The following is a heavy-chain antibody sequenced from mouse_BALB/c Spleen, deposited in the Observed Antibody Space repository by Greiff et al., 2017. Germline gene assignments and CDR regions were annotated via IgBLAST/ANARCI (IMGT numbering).Heavy chain of an antibody. CDR3: AREDDYDWFAY. CDR2: ISSGGST. J-gene: IGHJ3*01. CDR1: GFTFSSYA. Sequence: DVQLVESGGGLVKPGGSLKLSCAASGFTFSSYAMSWVRQTPEKRLEWVASISSGGSTYYPDSVKGRFTISRDNARNILYLQMSSLRSEDTAMYYCAREDDYDWFAYWGQGTLVTVSA. V-gene: IGHV5-6-5*01. D-gene: IGHD2-4*01.